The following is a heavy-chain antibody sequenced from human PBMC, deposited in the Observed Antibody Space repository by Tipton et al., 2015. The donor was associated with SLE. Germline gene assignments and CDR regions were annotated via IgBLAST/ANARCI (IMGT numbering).Heavy chain of an antibody. CDR2: INTNTGNP. CDR1: GYTFSSYA. J-gene: IGHJ4*02. Sequence: QLVQSGAEVKKPGASVKVSCRASGYTFSSYAITWVRQAPGQGPEWMGGINTNTGNPTYARGFTGRFVFSLDTSVSTAYLQISSLKAEDTAVYYCARAMVQGVIILWGQGTLVTVSS. D-gene: IGHD3-10*01. V-gene: IGHV7-4-1*02. CDR3: ARAMVQGVIIL.